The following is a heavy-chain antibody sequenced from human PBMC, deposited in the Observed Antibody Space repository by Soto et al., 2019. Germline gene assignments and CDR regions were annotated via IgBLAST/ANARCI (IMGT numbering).Heavy chain of an antibody. CDR1: GGSISSSSYY. J-gene: IGHJ5*02. Sequence: PSETLSLTCTVSGGSISSSSYYWGWIRQPPGKGLEWIGSIYYSGSTYYNPSLKSRVTISVDTSKNQFSLKLSSVTAADTAVYYCARLNVAILQLVPSGPATLATVSS. CDR2: IYYSGST. CDR3: ARLNVAILQLVP. D-gene: IGHD1-1*01. V-gene: IGHV4-39*01.